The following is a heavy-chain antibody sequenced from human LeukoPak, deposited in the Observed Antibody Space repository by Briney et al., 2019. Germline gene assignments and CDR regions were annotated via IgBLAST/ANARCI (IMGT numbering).Heavy chain of an antibody. V-gene: IGHV3-66*04. CDR3: ASQYYYDSSGYHWGDLDY. CDR2: IYSGGST. CDR1: GLTVSSNY. D-gene: IGHD3-22*01. J-gene: IGHJ4*02. Sequence: PGGSLRLSCAASGLTVSSNYMSWVRQAPGKGLEWVSVIYSGGSTYYADSVKGRFTISRDNSKNTLYLQMNSLRAEDTAVYYCASQYYYDSSGYHWGDLDYWGQGTLVTVSS.